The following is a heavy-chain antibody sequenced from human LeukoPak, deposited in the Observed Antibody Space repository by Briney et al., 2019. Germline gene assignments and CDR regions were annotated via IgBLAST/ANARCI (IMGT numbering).Heavy chain of an antibody. CDR2: MNPNSGNT. D-gene: IGHD3-10*01. CDR1: GYTFTSYD. J-gene: IGHJ5*02. V-gene: IGHV1-8*01. Sequence: ASVKVSCKASGYTFTSYDINRVRQATRQGLEWMGWMNPNSGNTGYAQKFQGKVTMTRNTSISTAYMELSSLRSEDTAVYYCARGRMVRGVGNWFDPWGQGTLVTVSS. CDR3: ARGRMVRGVGNWFDP.